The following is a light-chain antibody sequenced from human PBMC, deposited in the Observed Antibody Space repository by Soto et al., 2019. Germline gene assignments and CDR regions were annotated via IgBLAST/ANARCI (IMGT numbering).Light chain of an antibody. V-gene: IGLV2-11*01. J-gene: IGLJ1*01. CDR1: SSDVGGYNY. CDR3: CSYAGSYTWL. CDR2: DVN. Sequence: QSALTQPRSVSGYPGQSVTISCTGTSSDVGGYNYVSWFQQHPGKAPKLMIYDVNQRPSGVPDRFSNSKSGNTASLTISGLQAEDEAHYYCCSYAGSYTWLFGTGTKVTVL.